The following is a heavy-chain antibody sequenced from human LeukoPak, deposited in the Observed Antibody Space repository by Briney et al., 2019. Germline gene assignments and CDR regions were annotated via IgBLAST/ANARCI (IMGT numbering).Heavy chain of an antibody. CDR3: ASRSNSGYEFFDY. CDR1: GYSFTSYW. Sequence: GESLKISCKGSGYSFTSYWIGWVRQMPGKGLEWMGTIYPGDSDTRYSPSFQGQVTISADKSISTAYLQWSSLKASDTAMYYCASRSNSGYEFFDYWGQGTLVTVSS. CDR2: IYPGDSDT. D-gene: IGHD5-12*01. V-gene: IGHV5-51*01. J-gene: IGHJ4*02.